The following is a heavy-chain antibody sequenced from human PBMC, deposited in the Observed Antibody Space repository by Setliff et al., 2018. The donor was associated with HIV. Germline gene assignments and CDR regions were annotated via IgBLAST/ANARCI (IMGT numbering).Heavy chain of an antibody. CDR3: ARDSDFYIDY. CDR1: EFTFGDYA. D-gene: IGHD2-21*01. Sequence: GGSLRLSCTASEFTFGDYAMSWVRQAPGKGLEWVGFIRSKAYTGTTEYAASVKGRFTISRDDSKSVAYLQMSSLRLEDTAIYYCARDSDFYIDYWGQGTLVTVSS. J-gene: IGHJ4*02. CDR2: IRSKAYTGTT. V-gene: IGHV3-49*04.